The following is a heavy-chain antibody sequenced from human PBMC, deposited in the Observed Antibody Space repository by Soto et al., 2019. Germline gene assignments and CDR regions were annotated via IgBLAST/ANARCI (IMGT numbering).Heavy chain of an antibody. CDR3: ARQAAAGIQWLVPFNY. J-gene: IGHJ4*02. V-gene: IGHV1-69*01. Sequence: QVQLVQSGAEVKKPGSSVKVSCKASGGTFSSYAISWVRQAPGQGLEWMGGIIPIFGTANYAQKFQGRVTIAADESTSTAYMELSSLRSEDTAVYYCARQAAAGIQWLVPFNYWGQGTLVTVSS. CDR2: IIPIFGTA. CDR1: GGTFSSYA. D-gene: IGHD6-13*01.